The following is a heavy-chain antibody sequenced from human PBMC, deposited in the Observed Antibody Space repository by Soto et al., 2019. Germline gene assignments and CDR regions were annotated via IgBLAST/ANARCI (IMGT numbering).Heavy chain of an antibody. CDR3: ASHVSSNYDWYLDL. CDR1: GGTFSSYT. J-gene: IGHJ2*01. V-gene: IGHV1-69*02. D-gene: IGHD4-4*01. CDR2: IIPILGIA. Sequence: QVQLVQSGAEVKKPGSSVKVSCKASGGTFSSYTISWVRQAPGQGLEWMGRIIPILGIANYAQKFQGRVTITADKSTSTAYMELSSLRSEDTAVYYCASHVSSNYDWYLDLWGRGTLVTVSS.